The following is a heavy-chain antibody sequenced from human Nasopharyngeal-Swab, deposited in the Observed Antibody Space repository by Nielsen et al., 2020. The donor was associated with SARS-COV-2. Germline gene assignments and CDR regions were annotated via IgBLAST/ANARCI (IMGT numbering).Heavy chain of an antibody. CDR3: ARHSRVLDY. J-gene: IGHJ4*02. V-gene: IGHV4-39*01. Sequence: SETLSLTCTVSGGSISSSSYYWGWIRQPPGKGLEWIGSIYYSGSTYYNPSLKSRVTISVDTSKNQFSLKLSSVTAADTVVYYCARHSRVLDYWGQGTLVTVSS. CDR1: GGSISSSSYY. D-gene: IGHD2-8*01. CDR2: IYYSGST.